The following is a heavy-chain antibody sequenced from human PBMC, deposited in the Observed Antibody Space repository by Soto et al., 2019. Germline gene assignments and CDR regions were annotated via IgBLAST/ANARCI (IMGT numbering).Heavy chain of an antibody. D-gene: IGHD2-15*01. Sequence: PSETLSLTCSVSGVTISNGAYSWNWIRQPPGKGLEWLGYISHLGTTYYNPSFRSRLSLSIDRSRNQFFLSLSSMTAADTAVYYSVRGGGYDSFDVWGQGIQVTVSS. V-gene: IGHV4-30-2*01. J-gene: IGHJ4*02. CDR2: ISHLGTT. CDR1: GVTISNGAYS. CDR3: VRGGGYDSFDV.